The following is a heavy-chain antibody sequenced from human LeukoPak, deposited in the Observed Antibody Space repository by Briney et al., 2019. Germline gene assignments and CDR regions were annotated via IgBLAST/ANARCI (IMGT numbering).Heavy chain of an antibody. V-gene: IGHV3-33*08. CDR3: ARDGSSGWYWVDY. J-gene: IGHJ4*02. Sequence: GGSLRLSCAASGFTFSDSAMSWVRQAPGKGLEWVAVIWYDGSNKYYADSVKGRFTISRDNSKNTLYLQMNSLRAEDTAVYYCARDGSSGWYWVDYWGQGTLVTVSS. CDR2: IWYDGSNK. D-gene: IGHD6-19*01. CDR1: GFTFSDSA.